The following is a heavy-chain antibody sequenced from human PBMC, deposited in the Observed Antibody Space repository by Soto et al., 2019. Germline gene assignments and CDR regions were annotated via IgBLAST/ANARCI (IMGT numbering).Heavy chain of an antibody. CDR1: GFTFGDYA. D-gene: IGHD2-2*01. CDR2: IRSKAYGGTT. J-gene: IGHJ6*02. V-gene: IGHV3-49*03. CDR3: TRDAGYCSSTSCYPYYGMDV. Sequence: GGSLRLSCTASGFTFGDYATSWFRQAPGKGLEWVGFIRSKAYGGTTEYAASVKGRFTISRDDSKSIAYLQMNSLKTEDTAVYYCTRDAGYCSSTSCYPYYGMDVWGQGTTVTVSS.